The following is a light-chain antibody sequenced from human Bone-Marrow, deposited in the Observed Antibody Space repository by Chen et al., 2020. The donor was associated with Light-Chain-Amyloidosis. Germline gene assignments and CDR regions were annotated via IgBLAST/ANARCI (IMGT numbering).Light chain of an antibody. CDR2: EVS. J-gene: IGLJ2*01. CDR3: CSYAGSSTHVV. CDR1: SSDVGSYNL. V-gene: IGLV2-23*02. Sequence: QSALTHPASVSGSPGQSITISCPGPSSDVGSYNLVSWYQQHPGKAPKLMIYEVSKRPSGVSNRFSGSKSGNTASLTISGLQAEDEADYYCCSYAGSSTHVVFGGGTKLTVL.